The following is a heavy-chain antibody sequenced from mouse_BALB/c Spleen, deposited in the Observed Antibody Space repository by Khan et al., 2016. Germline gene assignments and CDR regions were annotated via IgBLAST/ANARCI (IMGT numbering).Heavy chain of an antibody. CDR1: VFNIKDTY. J-gene: IGHJ2*01. V-gene: IGHV14-3*02. CDR2: IDPANVNT. CDR3: TREGYYPY. Sequence: VQLQQSGAELVKPGASVKLSCTASVFNIKDTYMHWVKQRPEQGLEWIGRIDPANVNTKYDPKFQGKATITADTSSNTAYLQLSSLTSEDTAVYYCTREGYYPYWGQGTTLTVSS. D-gene: IGHD2-3*01.